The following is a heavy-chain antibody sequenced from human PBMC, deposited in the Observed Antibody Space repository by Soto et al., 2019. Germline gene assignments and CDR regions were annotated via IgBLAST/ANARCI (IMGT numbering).Heavy chain of an antibody. D-gene: IGHD3-22*01. Sequence: GGSLRLSCSASGFTFSSYAMHWVRQAPGKGLEYVSAISRNGGSTYYADSVKGRFTISRDNSKNTLYLQMSSLRAEDTAVYYCVKAYYYDSSGYYSNWGQGTLVTVSS. V-gene: IGHV3-64D*08. J-gene: IGHJ4*02. CDR2: ISRNGGST. CDR1: GFTFSSYA. CDR3: VKAYYYDSSGYYSN.